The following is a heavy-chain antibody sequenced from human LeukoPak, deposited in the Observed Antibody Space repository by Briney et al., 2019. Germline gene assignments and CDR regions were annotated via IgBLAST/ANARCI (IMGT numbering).Heavy chain of an antibody. J-gene: IGHJ4*02. CDR1: GYGFTSHW. V-gene: IGHV5-51*01. CDR2: IYPGDSDT. CDR3: ARPMSGHYSSLDY. Sequence: GESLKISCKGSGYGFTSHWIGWVRQMPGKGLEWMGIIYPGDSDTRYSPSFQGQVTITVDKSINTAYPQWSSLKASDTAIYYCARPMSGHYSSLDYWGQGTLVTVSS. D-gene: IGHD1-26*01.